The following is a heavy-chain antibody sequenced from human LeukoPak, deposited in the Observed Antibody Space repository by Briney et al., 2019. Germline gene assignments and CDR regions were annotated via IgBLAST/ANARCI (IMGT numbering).Heavy chain of an antibody. Sequence: SETLSLTCTVSGGSVSSGSYYWSWIRQPPGKGLEWTGYIYYTGSTNYNPSLKSRVTISVDTPKIQFSLKVNSVTAADTAVYYCAAYSNYWRDYWGQGTLVTVSS. J-gene: IGHJ4*02. D-gene: IGHD4-11*01. CDR1: GGSVSSGSYY. CDR3: AAYSNYWRDY. CDR2: IYYTGST. V-gene: IGHV4-61*01.